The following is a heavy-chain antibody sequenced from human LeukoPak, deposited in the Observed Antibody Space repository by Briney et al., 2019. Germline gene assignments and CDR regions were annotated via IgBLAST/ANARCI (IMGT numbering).Heavy chain of an antibody. CDR1: GGSFSGYY. V-gene: IGHV4-34*01. Sequence: PSETLSLTCAVYGGSFSGYYWSWIRQPPGKGLEWIGEINHSGSTNYNPSLKSRVTISVDTSKNQFSLKLSSVTAADTAVYYCARHIAAAVMLDFWGQGTLVTVSS. J-gene: IGHJ4*02. D-gene: IGHD6-13*01. CDR3: ARHIAAAVMLDF. CDR2: INHSGST.